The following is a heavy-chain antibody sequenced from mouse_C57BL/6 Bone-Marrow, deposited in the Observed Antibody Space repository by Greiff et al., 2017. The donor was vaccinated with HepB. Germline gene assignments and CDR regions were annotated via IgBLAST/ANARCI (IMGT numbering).Heavy chain of an antibody. Sequence: EVHLVESGGGLVKPGGSLKLSCAASGFTFSDYGMHWVRQAPEKGLEWVAYISSGSSTIYYADTVKGRFTISRDNAKNTLFLQMTSLRSEDTAMYYCAREGDGNYWFAYWGQGTLVTVSA. CDR2: ISSGSSTI. V-gene: IGHV5-17*01. J-gene: IGHJ3*01. CDR1: GFTFSDYG. CDR3: AREGDGNYWFAY. D-gene: IGHD2-1*01.